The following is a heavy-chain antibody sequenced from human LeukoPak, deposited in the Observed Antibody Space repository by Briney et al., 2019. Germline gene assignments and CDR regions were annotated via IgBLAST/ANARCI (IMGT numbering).Heavy chain of an antibody. D-gene: IGHD3-3*01. CDR1: GFTFSSYA. CDR2: ISYDGSNK. CDR3: ARDPTYYDFWSGYYDY. J-gene: IGHJ4*02. Sequence: PGGSLRLSCAASGFTFSSYAMHWVRQAPGKGLEWVAVISYDGSNKYYADSVKGRFTISRDNSKNTLYLQMNSLGAEDTAVYYCARDPTYYDFWSGYYDYWGQGTLVTVSS. V-gene: IGHV3-30-3*01.